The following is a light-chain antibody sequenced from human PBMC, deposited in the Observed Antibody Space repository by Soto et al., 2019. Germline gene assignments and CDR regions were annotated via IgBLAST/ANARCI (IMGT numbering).Light chain of an antibody. CDR2: DTS. J-gene: IGKJ2*01. CDR3: PQYNNWPPYT. Sequence: EIVMRQSPATLSVSPGERVTLSCRASQSVSNNLAWYQQKPGQAPRLLIYDTSTRATGIPVRFSGSGSGTEFALSISGLQSEDFAVYYCPQYNNWPPYTFGQGTKLEI. CDR1: QSVSNN. V-gene: IGKV3-15*01.